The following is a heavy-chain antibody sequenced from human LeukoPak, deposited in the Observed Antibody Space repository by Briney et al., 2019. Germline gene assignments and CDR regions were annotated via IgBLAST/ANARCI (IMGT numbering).Heavy chain of an antibody. Sequence: SETLSLTCTVSCGSISRYYWSWIRQPAGKGLEWIGRIYTIGSTNYNPSLKGRVTMSVDTSKNQFSLNLSSVTAADTAVYYCARGHDILTGPPYYDSSGILGGWGQGTLVTVSS. J-gene: IGHJ4*02. CDR3: ARGHDILTGPPYYDSSGILGG. CDR1: CGSISRYY. CDR2: IYTIGST. D-gene: IGHD3-22*01. V-gene: IGHV4-4*07.